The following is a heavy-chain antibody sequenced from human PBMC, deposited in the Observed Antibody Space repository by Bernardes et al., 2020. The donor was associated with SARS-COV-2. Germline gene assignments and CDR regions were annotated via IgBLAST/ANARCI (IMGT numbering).Heavy chain of an antibody. CDR2: IGLADDT. Sequence: GGTLRLSCAASGFTFSNYDFHWVRQATGKGLEWVSAIGLADDTYYADSVKGRFTISRENAQNSLYLQMNNLRDGDTAVYYCAREFCGSHNCAGGWYFEHRGRGTLGTVSS. CDR3: AREFCGSHNCAGGWYFEH. J-gene: IGHJ2*01. CDR1: GFTFSNYD. V-gene: IGHV3-13*04. D-gene: IGHD2-2*01.